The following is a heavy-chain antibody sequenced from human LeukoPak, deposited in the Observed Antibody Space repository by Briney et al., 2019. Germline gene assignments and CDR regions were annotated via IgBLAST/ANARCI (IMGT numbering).Heavy chain of an antibody. D-gene: IGHD3-3*01. CDR2: ISSSSSYI. Sequence: GGSLRLSCAASGFTFSSYSMNWVRQAPGKGLEWVSSISSSSSYIYYADSVEGRFTISRDNAKNSLYLQMNSLRAEDTAVYYCASWEWFLSHYWGQGTLVTVSS. CDR1: GFTFSSYS. V-gene: IGHV3-21*01. J-gene: IGHJ4*02. CDR3: ASWEWFLSHY.